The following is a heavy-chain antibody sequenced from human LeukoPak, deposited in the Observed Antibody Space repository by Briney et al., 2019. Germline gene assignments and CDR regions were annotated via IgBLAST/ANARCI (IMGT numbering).Heavy chain of an antibody. CDR2: INHSGST. CDR3: ARGRSFHRGALDI. V-gene: IGHV4-34*01. Sequence: SETLSLTCAVYGGSFSGYYRSWIRQPPGKGLEWIGEINHSGSTNYNPSLKSRVTISVDTSKNQFSLKLSSVTAADTAVYYCARGRSFHRGALDIWGQGTMVTVSS. D-gene: IGHD3-3*01. J-gene: IGHJ3*02. CDR1: GGSFSGYY.